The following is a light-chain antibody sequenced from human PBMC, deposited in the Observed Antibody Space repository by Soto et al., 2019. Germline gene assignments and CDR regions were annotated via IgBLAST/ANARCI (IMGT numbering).Light chain of an antibody. CDR1: QSISSN. CDR2: DAS. CDR3: QQYNDWPPKYT. Sequence: EIVMTQSPATLYVSPGERATLSCRASQSISSNLAWYHQKPGQAPRLLIYDASTRATGIPARFTGTGSGTEFTLTISSLQSEDSALYFCQQYNDWPPKYTFGQGTKLEIK. V-gene: IGKV3-15*01. J-gene: IGKJ2*01.